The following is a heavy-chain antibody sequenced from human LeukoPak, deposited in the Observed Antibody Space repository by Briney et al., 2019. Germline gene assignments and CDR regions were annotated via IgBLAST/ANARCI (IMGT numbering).Heavy chain of an antibody. Sequence: GGSLRLSCEASGFTFSNYEMNWVRQAPGKGPEWVSYISSSGRTIYYADSVMGRFTISRDNAKNSLYLQMNSLRAEDTAVYYCARVLGYMDVWGKGTTVTVSS. CDR3: ARVLGYMDV. CDR1: GFTFSNYE. J-gene: IGHJ6*03. CDR2: ISSSGRTI. V-gene: IGHV3-48*03.